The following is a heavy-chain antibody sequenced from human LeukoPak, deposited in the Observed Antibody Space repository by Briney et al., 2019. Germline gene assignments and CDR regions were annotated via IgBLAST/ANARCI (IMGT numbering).Heavy chain of an antibody. CDR3: ASSHYYGSGSPDDAFDI. CDR1: GCLLGIYG. J-gene: IGHJ3*02. D-gene: IGHD3-10*01. V-gene: IGHV3-21*01. Sequence: PGGSLRLSCAASGCLLGIYGMMWVRDAREGGRVGGSHIISSSRYIYYADSVKSRFTISRDNAKNSLYLQMNSLRAEDTAVYYCASSHYYGSGSPDDAFDIWGQGTMVTVSS. CDR2: IISSSRYI.